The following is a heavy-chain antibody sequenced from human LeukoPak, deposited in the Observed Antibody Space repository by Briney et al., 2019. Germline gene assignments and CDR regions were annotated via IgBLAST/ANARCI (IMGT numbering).Heavy chain of an antibody. V-gene: IGHV3-66*01. CDR3: ARADPRSSYFDS. J-gene: IGHJ4*02. CDR1: GFTVSSNY. CDR2: ICRCGGT. Sequence: PGGSLRLSCAASGFTVSSNYVRWPPEATEKALECVSVICRCGGTYYAGSVKGRVTISRDNSKNTLYLQMNSLRVEDTAVYYCARADPRSSYFDSWGQGTLVTVSS.